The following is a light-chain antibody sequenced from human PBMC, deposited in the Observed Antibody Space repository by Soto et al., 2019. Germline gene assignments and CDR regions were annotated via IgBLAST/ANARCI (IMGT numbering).Light chain of an antibody. V-gene: IGKV4-1*01. CDR1: QSVLYSSNNKNY. CDR2: WAS. CDR3: QQYYSIPRT. Sequence: DIVMTQSPDSLAVSLGERATINCKSSQSVLYSSNNKNYLAWYQQKPGQPPKLLIYWASTRESGVPDRFSGSGSGTDFTLTINSLQAEDVAVYSCQQYYSIPRTFGQGTKVDIK. J-gene: IGKJ1*01.